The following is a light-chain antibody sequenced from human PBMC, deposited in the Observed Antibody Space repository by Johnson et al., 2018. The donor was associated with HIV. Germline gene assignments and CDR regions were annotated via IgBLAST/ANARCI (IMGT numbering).Light chain of an antibody. CDR1: SSNIGKNY. CDR2: ESN. CDR3: GAWDSSLRVYV. J-gene: IGLJ1*01. V-gene: IGLV1-51*02. Sequence: QFVLTQPPSVSAALGQKVTVSCAGSSSNIGKNYVSWYQQLPGTAPKVLIYESNKRPSGIPDRFSGSKSDTSATLGITGLQTGDEADYYCGAWDSSLRVYVFGTGTKVTVL.